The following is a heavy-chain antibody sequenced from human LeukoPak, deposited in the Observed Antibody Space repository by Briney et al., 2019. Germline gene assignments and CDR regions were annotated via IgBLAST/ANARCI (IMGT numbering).Heavy chain of an antibody. Sequence: AGGSLRLSCAASGFTLSSYAMIGVRQAPGKGREWGSSISGSGGSTYYADSVKGRFTISTDNSKNTLYLQMHSLRGEETAVYYCAKDSAVVMPFDYWGQGTLVTVSS. V-gene: IGHV3-23*01. J-gene: IGHJ4*02. CDR3: AKDSAVVMPFDY. CDR1: GFTLSSYA. CDR2: ISGSGGST. D-gene: IGHD4-23*01.